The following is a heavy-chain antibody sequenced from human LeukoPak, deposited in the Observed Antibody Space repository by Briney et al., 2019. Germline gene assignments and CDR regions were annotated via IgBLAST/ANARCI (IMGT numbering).Heavy chain of an antibody. CDR3: ARDAIFYGDYEYYGMDV. Sequence: GGSLRLSCAASAFSLNAYNMNWVRQAPGKGLEWVSSISYTGTYIYYADSVKGRFTISRDNAKNSLYLQMNSLRAEDTAVYYCARDAIFYGDYEYYGMDVWGQGTTVTVSS. CDR1: AFSLNAYN. D-gene: IGHD3-9*01. V-gene: IGHV3-21*01. CDR2: ISYTGTYI. J-gene: IGHJ6*02.